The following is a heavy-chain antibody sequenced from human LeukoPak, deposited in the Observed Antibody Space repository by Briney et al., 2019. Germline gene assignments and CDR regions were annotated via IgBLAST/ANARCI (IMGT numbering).Heavy chain of an antibody. CDR2: INPNSGGT. CDR3: ARPQYGSGSYYNTHFYYGMDV. CDR1: GYTFTGYY. D-gene: IGHD3-10*01. Sequence: GASVKVSCKASGYTFTGYYMHWVRQAPGQGLEWMGWINPNSGGTNYAQKFQGRVTMTRDTSISTAYMELSRLRSDDTAVYYCARPQYGSGSYYNTHFYYGMDVWGQGTTVTVSS. V-gene: IGHV1-2*02. J-gene: IGHJ6*02.